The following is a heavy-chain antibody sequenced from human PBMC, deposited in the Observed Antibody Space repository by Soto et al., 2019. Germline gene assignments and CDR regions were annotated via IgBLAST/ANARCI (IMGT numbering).Heavy chain of an antibody. V-gene: IGHV1-46*01. CDR3: ARDVDFAYYDFWSGPGAFDI. D-gene: IGHD3-3*01. Sequence: ASVKVSCKASGYTFTSYYMHWVRQAPGQGLEWMGIINPSGGSTSYAQKFQGRVTMTRETSTSTVYMELSSLRSEDTAVYYCARDVDFAYYDFWSGPGAFDIWGQGTMVT. CDR2: INPSGGST. CDR1: GYTFTSYY. J-gene: IGHJ3*02.